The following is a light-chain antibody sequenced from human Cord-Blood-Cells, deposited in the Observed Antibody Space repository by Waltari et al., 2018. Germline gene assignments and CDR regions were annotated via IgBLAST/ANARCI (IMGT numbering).Light chain of an antibody. V-gene: IGKV1-39*01. CDR3: QQSYSTPFT. CDR2: AAS. Sequence: DIQMTQSPSSLSASVGDRVTITCRARPSISSYLNWYQQKPGKAPKLLLYAASSLQSGVPSRFSGSGSGTDFTLTIRSLQPEDFATYYCQQSYSTPFTFGPGTKVDIK. J-gene: IGKJ3*01. CDR1: PSISSY.